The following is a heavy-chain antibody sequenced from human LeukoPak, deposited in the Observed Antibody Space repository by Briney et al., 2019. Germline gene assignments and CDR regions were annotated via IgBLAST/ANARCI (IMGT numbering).Heavy chain of an antibody. Sequence: SETLSLTCAVYGGSFSGYYWSWIRQPPGKGLEWIGEINHSGSTNYNPSLKSRVTISVDTSKNQFSLKLSSVTAADTAVYYCASWAAAARYFDYWGQGTLVTVSS. D-gene: IGHD6-13*01. CDR1: GGSFSGYY. V-gene: IGHV4-34*01. J-gene: IGHJ4*02. CDR2: INHSGST. CDR3: ASWAAAARYFDY.